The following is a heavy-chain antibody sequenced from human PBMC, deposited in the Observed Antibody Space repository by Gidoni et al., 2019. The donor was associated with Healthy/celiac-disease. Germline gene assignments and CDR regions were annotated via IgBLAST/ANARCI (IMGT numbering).Heavy chain of an antibody. CDR1: GFTFSSYS. J-gene: IGHJ4*02. D-gene: IGHD5-12*01. V-gene: IGHV3-21*01. CDR2: ISSSSSYI. Sequence: EVQLVESGGGLVKPGGSLRLSCAASGFTFSSYSMNWVRKAPGKGLEWVSSISSSSSYIYYADSGKGRFTISRDNAKNSLYLQMNSLRAEDTAVYYGARDGLGGDDSKPDYWGQGTLVTVSS. CDR3: ARDGLGGDDSKPDY.